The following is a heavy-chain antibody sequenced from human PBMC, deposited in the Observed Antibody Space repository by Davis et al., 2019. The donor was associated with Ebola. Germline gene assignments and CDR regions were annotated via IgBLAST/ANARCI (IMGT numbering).Heavy chain of an antibody. J-gene: IGHJ4*02. D-gene: IGHD3-10*01. CDR1: GYSFTSYW. CDR2: IYPGDSDT. V-gene: IGHV5-51*01. Sequence: GESLKISCKGSGYSFTSYWIGWVRQMPGKGLEWMGIIYPGDSDTRYSPSFQGQVTISADKSISTAYLQWSSLKASDTAMYYCARLDRGSGSYSAFGYWGQGTLVTVSS. CDR3: ARLDRGSGSYSAFGY.